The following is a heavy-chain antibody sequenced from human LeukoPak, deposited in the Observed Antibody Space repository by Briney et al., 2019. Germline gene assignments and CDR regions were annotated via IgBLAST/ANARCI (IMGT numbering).Heavy chain of an antibody. V-gene: IGHV1-24*01. CDR3: ATDHYGRAAATPYYYYGMDV. Sequence: PSVKVSCKVSGYTLTELSMPWVRQAPGKGLEWMGGFDPEDGATIYAQKFQGRVTIIKDASTDTAYMSLSSLRSEDTAVYYCATDHYGRAAATPYYYYGMDVWGQGTTVTVSS. D-gene: IGHD6-13*01. CDR2: FDPEDGAT. J-gene: IGHJ6*02. CDR1: GYTLTELS.